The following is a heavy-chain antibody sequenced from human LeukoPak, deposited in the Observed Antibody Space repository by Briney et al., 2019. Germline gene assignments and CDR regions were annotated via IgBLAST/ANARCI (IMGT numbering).Heavy chain of an antibody. CDR1: GGSISSGGYS. V-gene: IGHV4-61*08. CDR3: ASLRIVGATVYFDY. D-gene: IGHD1-26*01. CDR2: IYYSGST. J-gene: IGHJ4*02. Sequence: SETLSLTCAVSGGSISSGGYSWSWIRQPPGKGLEWIGYIYYSGSTNYNPSLKSRVTISVDTSKNQFSLKLSSVTAADTAVFYCASLRIVGATVYFDYWGQGTLVTVSS.